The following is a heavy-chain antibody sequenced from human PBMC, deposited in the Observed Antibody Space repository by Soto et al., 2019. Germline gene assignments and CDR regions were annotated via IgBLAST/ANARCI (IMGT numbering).Heavy chain of an antibody. CDR2: IYYSGST. J-gene: IGHJ6*02. Sequence: SETLSLTCTVSGGSISSGDYYWSWIRQPPGKGLEWIGYIYYSGSTYYNPSLKSRVTISVDTSKNQFSLKLSSVTAADTAVYYCAREGTSDFWSGYDYYYGMDVWGQGTTVTVSS. CDR3: AREGTSDFWSGYDYYYGMDV. D-gene: IGHD3-3*01. CDR1: GGSISSGDYY. V-gene: IGHV4-30-4*01.